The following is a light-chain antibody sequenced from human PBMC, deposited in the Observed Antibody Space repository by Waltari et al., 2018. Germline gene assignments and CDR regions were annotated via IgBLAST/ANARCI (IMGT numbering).Light chain of an antibody. Sequence: DIVMTQSPDSLAVSLGERATINCKSSQSVLYSSNTKNYLAWYQQKLGQPPKLLIYWASTRESGVPDRVSGSGSGTDFTLTISSLQAEDVAVYYCQQYYSTPPTFGPGTKVDIK. J-gene: IGKJ3*01. V-gene: IGKV4-1*01. CDR3: QQYYSTPPT. CDR2: WAS. CDR1: QSVLYSSNTKNY.